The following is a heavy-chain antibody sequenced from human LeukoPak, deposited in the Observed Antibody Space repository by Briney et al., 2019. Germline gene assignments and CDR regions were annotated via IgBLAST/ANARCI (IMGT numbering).Heavy chain of an antibody. CDR1: GFTFSSYG. D-gene: IGHD3-22*01. CDR3: ARDQEDYYDSSGFHHGFDY. Sequence: GGSLRLSCAASGFTFSSYGMHWVRQAPGKGLEWVAVIWYDGSNKYHADSVKGRFTISRDNSKNTLYLQMNSLRAEDTAVYYCARDQEDYYDSSGFHHGFDYWGQGTLVTVSS. V-gene: IGHV3-33*01. J-gene: IGHJ4*02. CDR2: IWYDGSNK.